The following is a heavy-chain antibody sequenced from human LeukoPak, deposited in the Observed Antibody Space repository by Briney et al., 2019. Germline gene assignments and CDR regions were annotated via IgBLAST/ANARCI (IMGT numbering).Heavy chain of an antibody. Sequence: PSETLSLTCTVSGGSISSYYWSWIRQPPGKGLEWIGYIYYSGSTNYNPSLKSRVTISVDTSKNQFSLKLSSVTAADTAVYYCARGRGSSWLFFDYWGQGTLVTVSS. CDR2: IYYSGST. CDR1: GGSISSYY. D-gene: IGHD6-13*01. J-gene: IGHJ4*02. CDR3: ARGRGSSWLFFDY. V-gene: IGHV4-59*01.